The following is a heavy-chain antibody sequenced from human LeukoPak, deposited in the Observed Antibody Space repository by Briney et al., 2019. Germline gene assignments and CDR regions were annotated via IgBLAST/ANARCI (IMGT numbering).Heavy chain of an antibody. Sequence: SETLSLTCTVSGGSISSYYWSWIRQPPGKGLEWIASIYYGGTTHHNPSLKSRVTISVDTSKNQFSLKLGSVTAADTAVYYCARHKTEYYFDFWGQGTLVTVSS. D-gene: IGHD3-10*01. J-gene: IGHJ4*02. CDR2: IYYGGTT. V-gene: IGHV4-59*05. CDR3: ARHKTEYYFDF. CDR1: GGSISSYY.